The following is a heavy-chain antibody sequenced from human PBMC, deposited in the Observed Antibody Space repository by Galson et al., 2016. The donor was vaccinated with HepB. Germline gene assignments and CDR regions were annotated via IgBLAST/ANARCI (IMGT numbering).Heavy chain of an antibody. D-gene: IGHD3-3*01. CDR2: IYYTGRT. J-gene: IGHJ4*02. CDR3: ARGPHAVLWGGYYDY. CDR1: GGFVSSGNW. Sequence: SLTCAVSGGFVSSGNWWSWVRQPPGKGLEWIGSIYYTGRTYYSPSLKSRVTISLDKSKNQFSLRLSAVTAADSAVYYCARGPHAVLWGGYYDYWGRGTLVTVSS. V-gene: IGHV4-4*02.